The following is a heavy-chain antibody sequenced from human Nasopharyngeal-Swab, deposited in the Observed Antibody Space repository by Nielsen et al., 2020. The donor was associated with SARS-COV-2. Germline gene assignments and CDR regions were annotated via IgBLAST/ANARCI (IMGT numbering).Heavy chain of an antibody. CDR1: GFTFSSYG. CDR3: AKDLGYSYGSVGMDV. J-gene: IGHJ6*02. D-gene: IGHD5-18*01. CDR2: ISYDGSNK. Sequence: GGSLRLSCAASGFTFSSYGMHWVRQAPGQGLEWVAVISYDGSNKYYADSVKGRFTISRDNSKNTLYLQMNSLRAEDTAVYYCAKDLGYSYGSVGMDVWGQGTTVTVSS. V-gene: IGHV3-30*18.